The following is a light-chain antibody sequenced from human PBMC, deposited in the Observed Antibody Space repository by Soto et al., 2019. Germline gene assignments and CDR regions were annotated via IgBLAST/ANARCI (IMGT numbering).Light chain of an antibody. CDR2: GKS. Sequence: QPVLTQPPSVSGAPGQRVTISCTGSSSNIGAGYDVHWYQQLPGTAPKVLIYGKSNRPSGVPDRFSGSKSGTSASLAITGLQAEDEADYYCQSYDSSLSGVVFGGGTKVTVL. CDR3: QSYDSSLSGVV. CDR1: SSNIGAGYD. V-gene: IGLV1-40*01. J-gene: IGLJ2*01.